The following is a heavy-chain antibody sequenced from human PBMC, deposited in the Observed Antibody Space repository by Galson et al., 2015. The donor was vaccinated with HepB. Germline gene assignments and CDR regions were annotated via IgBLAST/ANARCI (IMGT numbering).Heavy chain of an antibody. V-gene: IGHV4-61*01. J-gene: IGHJ4*02. Sequence: LSLTCTVSGGSVSSGSYYWSWIRQPPGKGLEWIGYIYYSGSTNYNPSLKSRVTISVDTSKNQFSLKLSSVTAADTAVYYCAREGCSGGTCYMVGYFDYWGQGTLVTVSS. CDR3: AREGCSGGTCYMVGYFDY. D-gene: IGHD2-15*01. CDR1: GGSVSSGSYY. CDR2: IYYSGST.